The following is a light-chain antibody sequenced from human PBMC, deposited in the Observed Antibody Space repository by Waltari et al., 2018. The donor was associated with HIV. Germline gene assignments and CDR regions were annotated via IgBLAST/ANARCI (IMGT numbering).Light chain of an antibody. J-gene: IGKJ1*01. Sequence: DIQMTQSPSSLSAAVGDRVSITCRASQDIRSSLAWYQHKPGKAPKLLLYAASRLTSGVPSRFSGSGSGTECSLTISSLQPEDFATYYCQQYYSTPRTFGQGTKVEIK. CDR2: AAS. CDR1: QDIRSS. CDR3: QQYYSTPRT. V-gene: IGKV1-NL1*01.